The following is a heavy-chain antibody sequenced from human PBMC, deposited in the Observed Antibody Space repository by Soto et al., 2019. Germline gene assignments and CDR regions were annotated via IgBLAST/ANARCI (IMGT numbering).Heavy chain of an antibody. CDR3: ARLFVVVGSMKNTYYGLDV. Sequence: GGSLRLSCEASGFDFSDYYMTWIRQAPGKGLEWVSYISRSGSIVYYADSVKGRFTISRDNAKKSLFLHMNDLRVEDTAIYFCARLFVVVGSMKNTYYGLDVWGQGTTVTVSS. D-gene: IGHD2-21*01. CDR1: GFDFSDYY. J-gene: IGHJ6*02. V-gene: IGHV3-11*01. CDR2: ISRSGSIV.